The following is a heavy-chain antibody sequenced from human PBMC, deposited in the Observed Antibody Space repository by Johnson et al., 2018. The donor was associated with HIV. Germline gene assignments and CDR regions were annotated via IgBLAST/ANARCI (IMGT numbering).Heavy chain of an antibody. D-gene: IGHD2-21*02. CDR3: ARGGLLSPDAFDI. CDR2: ISYDGSNK. Sequence: QVQLVESGGGLVQPGRSLRLSCAAFGFTFSSYGIHWVRQAPGKGLEWVAVISYDGSNKYYADSVKGRFTISRDNSKNTLYLQMNSLRAEDTAVYYCARGGLLSPDAFDIWGQGTMVTVSS. J-gene: IGHJ3*02. V-gene: IGHV3-30*19. CDR1: GFTFSSYG.